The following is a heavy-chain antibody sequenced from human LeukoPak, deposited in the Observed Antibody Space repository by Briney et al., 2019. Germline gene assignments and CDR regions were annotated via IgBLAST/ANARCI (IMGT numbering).Heavy chain of an antibody. V-gene: IGHV4-30-2*01. CDR1: GGSISSGGYS. Sequence: KASQTLSLTCAVSGGSISSGGYSWSWIRQPPGKGLEWIGYIYHSGSTYYNPSLKSRVTISVDRSKNQFSLKLSSVTAADTAVYYCARTCGDYGGFDYWGQGTLVTVSS. J-gene: IGHJ4*02. CDR3: ARTCGDYGGFDY. CDR2: IYHSGST. D-gene: IGHD4-17*01.